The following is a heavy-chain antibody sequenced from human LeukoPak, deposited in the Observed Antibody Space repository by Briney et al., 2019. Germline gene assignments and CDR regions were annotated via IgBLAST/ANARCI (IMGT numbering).Heavy chain of an antibody. CDR1: GFTFSSYN. CDR3: ARDRSLRPHSGYDLDL. D-gene: IGHD5-12*01. J-gene: IGHJ5*02. Sequence: GGSLRLSCAASGFTFSSYNMNWVRQAPGKGPEWISYISVSGDTMQYAGSVRGRFTISRDDARNSLYLQMNSLRAEDTAIYYCARDRSLRPHSGYDLDLWGQGTLVTVSS. CDR2: ISVSGDTM. V-gene: IGHV3-48*03.